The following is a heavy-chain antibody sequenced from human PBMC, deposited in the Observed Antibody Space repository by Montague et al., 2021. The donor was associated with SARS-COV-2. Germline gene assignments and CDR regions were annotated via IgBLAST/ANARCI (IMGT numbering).Heavy chain of an antibody. CDR1: GGSINGYY. Sequence: SETLSLTCTVSGGSINGYYWTWVRQPPGKGLQWIAHIYYNGRTSYIPSLKSRLSVSLGKAKYQFSLELTSVTAADTARYFCARGTEVGAFDYWGRGALVSVSS. CDR3: ARGTEVGAFDY. V-gene: IGHV4-59*01. CDR2: IYYNGRT. J-gene: IGHJ4*02. D-gene: IGHD1-26*01.